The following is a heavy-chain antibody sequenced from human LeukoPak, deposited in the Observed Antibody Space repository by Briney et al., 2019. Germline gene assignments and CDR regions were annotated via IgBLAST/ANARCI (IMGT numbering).Heavy chain of an antibody. Sequence: SQTLSLTCAISGDSVSGKSAAWNWIRQSPSRGLEWLGRTYYRTKYGSMWYRQYGLSVQGRLTINPDTSMNQVSLQLKSVTPEDTAIYYCVRGGGNFDYWGRGTLVTVSS. V-gene: IGHV6-1*01. J-gene: IGHJ4*02. CDR3: VRGGGNFDY. CDR1: GDSVSGKSAA. CDR2: TYYRTKYGSMWYR.